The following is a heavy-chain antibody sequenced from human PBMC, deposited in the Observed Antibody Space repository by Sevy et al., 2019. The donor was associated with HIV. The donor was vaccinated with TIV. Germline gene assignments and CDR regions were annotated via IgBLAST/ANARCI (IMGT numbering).Heavy chain of an antibody. CDR3: ARGGTSLFAP. D-gene: IGHD2-15*01. CDR2: INYSRST. Sequence: SETLSLTCSVSGGSGGSISDYYWSWIRQPPGNGLEWIGYINYSRSTKFNPSLKSQVTISVDTSKNQFSLKLTYVTAADTAVYYCARGGTSLFAPWGQGTLVTVSS. J-gene: IGHJ5*02. CDR1: GGSGGSISDYY. V-gene: IGHV4-59*01.